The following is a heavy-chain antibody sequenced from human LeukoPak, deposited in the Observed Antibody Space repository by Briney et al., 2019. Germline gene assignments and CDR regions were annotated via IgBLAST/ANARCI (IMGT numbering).Heavy chain of an antibody. J-gene: IGHJ5*02. CDR3: ARDKVIASAGTPNWFDP. CDR1: GYTFTGYY. D-gene: IGHD6-13*01. CDR2: ISAYDGNT. V-gene: IGHV1-18*04. Sequence: ASVKVSCKASGYTFTGYYMHWVRQAPGQGLEWMGWISAYDGNTNYLQKFQGGVTMTTDTATSTAYMELRSLRSDDTAVYYCARDKVIASAGTPNWFDPWGQGTLVTVSS.